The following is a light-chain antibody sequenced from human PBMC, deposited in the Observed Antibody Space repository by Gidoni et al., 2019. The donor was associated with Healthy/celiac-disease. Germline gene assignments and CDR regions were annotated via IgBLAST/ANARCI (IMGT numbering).Light chain of an antibody. CDR3: QQYYSYPRT. CDR2: AAS. CDR1: QGISSY. V-gene: IGKV1-8*01. J-gene: IGKJ5*01. Sequence: ALRMAQSPSSLSASTGDRVTITCRASQGISSYLAWYQQKPGKAPKLLIYAASTLQSGVPSRFSGSGSGTDFTLTISCLQSEDFATYYCQQYYSYPRTFXXXTRLEIK.